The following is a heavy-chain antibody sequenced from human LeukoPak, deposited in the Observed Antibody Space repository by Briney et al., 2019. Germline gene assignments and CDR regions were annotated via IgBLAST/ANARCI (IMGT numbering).Heavy chain of an antibody. CDR3: ASAESHDYGET. D-gene: IGHD4-17*01. V-gene: IGHV1-2*02. J-gene: IGHJ4*02. CDR1: GYTFAGYY. CDR2: IKPNSGGT. Sequence: APVKVSCKASGYTFAGYYVHWVRQAPGQGLEWMGWIKPNSGGTQYAQRFRGRVTMTRDTSITTAYMELTGLRSDDTAVYFCASAESHDYGETWGQGTLVTVSS.